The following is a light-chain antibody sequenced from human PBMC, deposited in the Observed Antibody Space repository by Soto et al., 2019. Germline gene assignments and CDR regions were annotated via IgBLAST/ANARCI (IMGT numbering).Light chain of an antibody. Sequence: DIEMTQSPSSLSASVGDRVTITCRASQGISNYLAWYQQKPGKVPKLLIFAASTLQSGVPSRFSGSGSGTDFSLTISSLQPEDVATYYCQKYNSAPPPFGQGTKLEIK. V-gene: IGKV1-27*01. J-gene: IGKJ2*01. CDR1: QGISNY. CDR2: AAS. CDR3: QKYNSAPPP.